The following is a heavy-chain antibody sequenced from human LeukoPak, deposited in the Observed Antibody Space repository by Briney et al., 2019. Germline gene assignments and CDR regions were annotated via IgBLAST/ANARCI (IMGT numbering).Heavy chain of an antibody. CDR3: ARSEINDYMRF. CDR2: IYQSGST. CDR1: GYSIANGYH. V-gene: IGHV4-38-2*01. Sequence: PSETLSLTCSVSGYSIANGYHWAWVRPPPGKRLEWLGSIYQSGSTYDNLSLKSRLTVSVDTSKNQFSLTMRAVTAADTALYYCARSEINDYMRFWGQGILVTVSS. D-gene: IGHD4-11*01. J-gene: IGHJ4*02.